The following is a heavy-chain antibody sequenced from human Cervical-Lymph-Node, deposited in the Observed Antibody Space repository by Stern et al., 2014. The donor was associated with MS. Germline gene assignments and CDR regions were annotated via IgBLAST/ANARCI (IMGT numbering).Heavy chain of an antibody. CDR3: TRAVGGVGRE. V-gene: IGHV1-46*01. CDR2: INPNGSVT. D-gene: IGHD3-16*01. J-gene: IGHJ4*02. CDR1: GYTFTNYY. Sequence: AQLEESGPEVKKPGASVMVSCKTSGYTFTNYYIHWVRQAPGQGLEWMGIINPNGSVTASAQKFQGRLTMTRDTSTTTVYMRLITLTSEDTAMYYCTRAVGGVGREWGQGTLVFVSS.